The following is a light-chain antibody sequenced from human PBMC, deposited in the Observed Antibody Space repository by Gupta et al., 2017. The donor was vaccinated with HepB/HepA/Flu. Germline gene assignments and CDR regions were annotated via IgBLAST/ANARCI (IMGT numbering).Light chain of an antibody. CDR1: QGINSA. Sequence: AIQLTQFPSSLSASVGDSVTITCRASQGINSALAWYQQKAGKAPDLLIYSASSLESGVPSRFSGSGYGTDFTLTISSLQPEDSAIYYCQQVNNYPLTFGGGTKVEIK. CDR2: SAS. J-gene: IGKJ4*01. CDR3: QQVNNYPLT. V-gene: IGKV1D-13*01.